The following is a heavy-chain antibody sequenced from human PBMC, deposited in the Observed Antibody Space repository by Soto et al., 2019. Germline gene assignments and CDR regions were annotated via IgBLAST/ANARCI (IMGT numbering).Heavy chain of an antibody. CDR1: GFSLSTNGVG. J-gene: IGHJ5*02. CDR2: IYWNEER. V-gene: IGHV2-5*01. CDR3: ARRQGKPYYDFGPSKFFDP. D-gene: IGHD3-22*01. Sequence: SVSTQINPRLPLTLTCSFSGFSLSTNGVGVGWIRQPPGKALGWLALIYWNEERRYSPSLKSRITITKDTSRNQVVLTMTTIDPVDTATYYCARRQGKPYYDFGPSKFFDPWGQGTLVTVSS.